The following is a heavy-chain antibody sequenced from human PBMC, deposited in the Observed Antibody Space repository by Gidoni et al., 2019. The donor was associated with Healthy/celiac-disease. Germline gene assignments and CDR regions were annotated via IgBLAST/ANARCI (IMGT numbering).Heavy chain of an antibody. Sequence: EVQLVQSGAEVKKPGESLKISCKGSGYSFTSYWIGWVRQMPGKGLEWMGIIYPGDSDTRYSPSFQGQVTISADKSISTAYLQWSSLKASDTAMYYCARTEYYDFWSGSDNWFDPWGQGTLVTVSS. CDR1: GYSFTSYW. V-gene: IGHV5-51*01. CDR2: IYPGDSDT. CDR3: ARTEYYDFWSGSDNWFDP. D-gene: IGHD3-3*01. J-gene: IGHJ5*02.